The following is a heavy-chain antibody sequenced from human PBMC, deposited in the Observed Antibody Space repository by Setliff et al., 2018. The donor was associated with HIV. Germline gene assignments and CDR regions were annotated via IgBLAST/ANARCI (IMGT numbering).Heavy chain of an antibody. V-gene: IGHV3-30*03. Sequence: LSLTCTVSGGSISTFYWSWIRQPPGKGLEWVAVISYGGNNKYYTDSVKGRFTISRDNSKNTLYLQMNSLRAEDTAVYFCARVLYDDSWYFDLWGRGTLVTVSS. CDR2: ISYGGNNK. D-gene: IGHD4-17*01. CDR1: GGSISTFY. J-gene: IGHJ2*01. CDR3: ARVLYDDSWYFDL.